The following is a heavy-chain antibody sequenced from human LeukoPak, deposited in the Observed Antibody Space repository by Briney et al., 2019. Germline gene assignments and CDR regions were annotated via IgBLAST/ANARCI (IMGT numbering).Heavy chain of an antibody. CDR1: GGSFSGYY. CDR3: ARGYARFYYYYMDV. Sequence: SETLSLTCAVYGGSFSGYYWSWIRQPPGKGLEWIGEINHSGSPNYNPSLKSRVTVSVDTSKNHFSLRLRSVTAADTAVYYCARGYARFYYYYMDVWGKGTTVTVSS. J-gene: IGHJ6*03. CDR2: INHSGSP. D-gene: IGHD6-6*01. V-gene: IGHV4-34*01.